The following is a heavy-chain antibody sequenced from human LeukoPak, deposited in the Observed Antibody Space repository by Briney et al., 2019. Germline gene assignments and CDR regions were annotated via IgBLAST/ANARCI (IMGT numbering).Heavy chain of an antibody. CDR2: INPNSGVT. CDR1: GDSFTGHY. CDR3: ARDRFQGGNFESLTGYEPFDY. D-gene: IGHD3-9*01. Sequence: ASVKVSCKASGDSFTGHYIHWMRQAPGQGFEWMGWINPNSGVTNYAQRFQGRVTMTRDTSISTAYMELSSLTSDDTAVYYCARDRFQGGNFESLTGYEPFDYWGQGTLVTVSS. V-gene: IGHV1-2*02. J-gene: IGHJ4*02.